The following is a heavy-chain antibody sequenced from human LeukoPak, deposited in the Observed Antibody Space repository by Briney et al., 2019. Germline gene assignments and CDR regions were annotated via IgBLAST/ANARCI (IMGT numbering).Heavy chain of an antibody. CDR3: AKDVGKWESLHFFDY. J-gene: IGHJ4*02. V-gene: IGHV3-23*01. D-gene: IGHD1-26*01. CDR1: GFTFSTNA. CDR2: ISGSGAST. Sequence: GGSLRLSCLTSGFTFSTNAMSWVRQAPGKGLEWISGISGSGASTYYADSVTGRFTISRDNSRNTLYLQMNSLRGDDTTVYYCAKDVGKWESLHFFDYWGQGTLVTVSS.